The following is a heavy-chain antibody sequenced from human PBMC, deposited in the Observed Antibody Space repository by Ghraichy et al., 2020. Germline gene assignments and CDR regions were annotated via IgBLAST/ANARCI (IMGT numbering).Heavy chain of an antibody. CDR3: ARDLSGYGDYYY. V-gene: IGHV4-59*01. J-gene: IGHJ4*02. CDR1: GGSISSYY. Sequence: SETLSLTCTVSGGSISSYYWSWIRQPPGKGLEWIGYIYYSGSTNYNPSLKSRVTISVDTSKNQFSLKLSSVTAVDTAVYYCARDLSGYGDYYYWGQGTLVTVSS. D-gene: IGHD4-17*01. CDR2: IYYSGST.